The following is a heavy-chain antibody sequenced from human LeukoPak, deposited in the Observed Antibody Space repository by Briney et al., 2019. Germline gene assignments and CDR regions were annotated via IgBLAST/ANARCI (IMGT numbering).Heavy chain of an antibody. CDR3: ARDCSSTSCYLDAFDI. V-gene: IGHV4-4*07. D-gene: IGHD2-2*01. J-gene: IGHJ3*02. CDR1: GGSISNYY. Sequence: PSETLSLTCSVSGGSISNYYWSWIRQPAGKGLEWIGRIYTSGSTNYNPSLKSRVTISVDTSKNQFSLKLSSVTAADTAVYYCARDCSSTSCYLDAFDIWGQGTMVTVSS. CDR2: IYTSGST.